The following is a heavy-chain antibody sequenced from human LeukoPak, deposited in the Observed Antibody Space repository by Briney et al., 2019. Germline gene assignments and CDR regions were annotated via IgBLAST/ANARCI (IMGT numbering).Heavy chain of an antibody. J-gene: IGHJ6*02. CDR1: GGSISSYY. D-gene: IGHD2-2*01. V-gene: IGHV4-4*07. CDR2: IYTSGST. Sequence: PSETLSLTCTVSGGSISSYYCSWIRQPAGKGLEWIGRIYTSGSTNYNPSLKSRVTMSVDTSKNQFSLKLSSVTAADTAVYYCARSYCSSTSCYYYYGMDVWGQGTTVTVSS. CDR3: ARSYCSSTSCYYYYGMDV.